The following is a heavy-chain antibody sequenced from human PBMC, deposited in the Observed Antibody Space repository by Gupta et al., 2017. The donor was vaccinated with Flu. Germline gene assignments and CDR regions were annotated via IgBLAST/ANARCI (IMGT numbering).Heavy chain of an antibody. D-gene: IGHD3-9*01. CDR1: GFTFKSYA. J-gene: IGHJ4*02. V-gene: IGHV3-23*01. CDR3: AKHSSILTPHHTFDF. Sequence: DVQLLESGGGLVRPGGSLRLSCVASGFTFKSYAMSWVRQVPGKGREWVSVSSGSGNSIYYADSVKGRFTISRDNSKNTLYLQMDGLRAEDTAVYYCAKHSSILTPHHTFDFWGQGTLVTVSS. CDR2: SSGSGNSI.